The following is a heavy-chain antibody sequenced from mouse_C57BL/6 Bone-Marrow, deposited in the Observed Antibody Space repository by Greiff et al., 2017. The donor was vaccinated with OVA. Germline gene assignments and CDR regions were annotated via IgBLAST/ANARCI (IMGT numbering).Heavy chain of an antibody. CDR2: IYPRSGNT. D-gene: IGHD1-1*01. V-gene: IGHV1-81*01. CDR3: ARWDYYGRGFAY. Sequence: VQLQQSGAELARPGASVKLSCTASGYTFTSYGISWVKQRTGQGLEWIGEIYPRSGNTYYNEKFKGKATLTADKSSSTAYMELRSLTSEDSAVYFCARWDYYGRGFAYWGKGTLVTVS. J-gene: IGHJ3*01. CDR1: GYTFTSYG.